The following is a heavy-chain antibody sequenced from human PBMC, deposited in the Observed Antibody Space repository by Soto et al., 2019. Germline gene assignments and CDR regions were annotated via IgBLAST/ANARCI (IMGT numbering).Heavy chain of an antibody. J-gene: IGHJ3*01. D-gene: IGHD3-16*01. Sequence: EVQLLESGGGLVQPGGSLRLSCAASAFTFSTYDMNWVRQAPGKGLQWVSGISRSDDSTNYADSVKGRFTISRDNSKNTLYLQMNSLRAEDTALYYCSRSMMTFGGITGRLEAFDVWGQGTMVTVSS. CDR2: ISRSDDST. CDR3: SRSMMTFGGITGRLEAFDV. CDR1: AFTFSTYD. V-gene: IGHV3-23*01.